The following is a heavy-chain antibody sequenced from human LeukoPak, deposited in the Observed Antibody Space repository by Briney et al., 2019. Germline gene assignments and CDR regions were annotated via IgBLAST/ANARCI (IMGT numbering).Heavy chain of an antibody. CDR1: GGSIGSYY. D-gene: IGHD3-10*01. Sequence: SGTLSLTCTVSGGSIGSYYWSWIRQPPGKGLEWIGYIYATGSTNYNPSLKSRVTISVDTSKNQFSLNLRSVTAADTAVYYCARHGSVRSPLGPWGQGTLVTVSS. CDR3: ARHGSVRSPLGP. V-gene: IGHV4-4*09. CDR2: IYATGST. J-gene: IGHJ5*02.